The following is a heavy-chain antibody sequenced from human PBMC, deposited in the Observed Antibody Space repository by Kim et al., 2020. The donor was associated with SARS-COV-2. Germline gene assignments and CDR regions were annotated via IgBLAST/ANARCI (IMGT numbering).Heavy chain of an antibody. CDR1: GGSITPYY. Sequence: SETLSLTCTVSGGSITPYYWSWIRQPPGKGLEWIGCVQYSGTTYYNPSLKTRVTISVDTSKNQFSLTVDSVTTADTAVYYCAAYKRSSDLDVWGQGTTVTVSS. CDR2: VQYSGTT. CDR3: AAYKRSSDLDV. D-gene: IGHD1-1*01. J-gene: IGHJ6*02. V-gene: IGHV4-59*13.